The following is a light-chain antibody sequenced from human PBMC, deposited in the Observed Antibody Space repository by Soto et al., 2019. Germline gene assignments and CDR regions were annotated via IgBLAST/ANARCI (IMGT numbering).Light chain of an antibody. Sequence: EIVVTQSPATLSASPGDRATLSCRASQSVSSSYLAWYQQKPGQAPRLLIYGASSRATGIPDRVSGSGSGTDVPLTISRLEPEDFAVYYCQQYGSSPRTFGQGTKVDIK. CDR1: QSVSSSY. J-gene: IGKJ1*01. V-gene: IGKV3-20*01. CDR2: GAS. CDR3: QQYGSSPRT.